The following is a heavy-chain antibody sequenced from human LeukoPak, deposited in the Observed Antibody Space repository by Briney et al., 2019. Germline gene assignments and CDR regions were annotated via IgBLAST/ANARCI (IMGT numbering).Heavy chain of an antibody. Sequence: SETLSLTCAVYGGSFSGYYWSWIRQPPGKGLEWIGEIDHSGSTNYNPSLKSRVTISVDTSKNQFSLKLSSVTAADTAVYYCARGRQQWLPYWGQGTLVTVSS. J-gene: IGHJ4*02. CDR2: IDHSGST. CDR1: GGSFSGYY. D-gene: IGHD6-19*01. CDR3: ARGRQQWLPY. V-gene: IGHV4-34*01.